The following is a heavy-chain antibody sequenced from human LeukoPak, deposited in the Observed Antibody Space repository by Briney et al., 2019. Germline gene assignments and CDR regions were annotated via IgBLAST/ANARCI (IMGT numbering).Heavy chain of an antibody. V-gene: IGHV3-7*01. Sequence: GALSLSCAASGFTFSSYWMRWVRQAPGEGLEEVANIKQDGSEKYYVDSVKGRITISRDNSKNSLYLQMNSLRAEDTAVYYCARDRWLIGNYYMDVWGKGTRVTVSS. CDR3: ARDRWLIGNYYMDV. CDR1: GFTFSSYW. CDR2: IKQDGSEK. J-gene: IGHJ6*03. D-gene: IGHD3-22*01.